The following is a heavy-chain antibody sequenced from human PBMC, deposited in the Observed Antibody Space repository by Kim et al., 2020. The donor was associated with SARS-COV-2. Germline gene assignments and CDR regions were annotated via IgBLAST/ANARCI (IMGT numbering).Heavy chain of an antibody. CDR2: ISYNSNSI. CDR1: GFTFGDYT. Sequence: GGSLRLSCAASGFTFGDYTMHWVRQAPGKGLEWVSSISYNSNSINYAGSVKGRFTISRDNAKNSLYLQMNSLRLDDTALYYCAKDWGYGSGTYSTSWGQGTLVTVSS. V-gene: IGHV3-9*01. D-gene: IGHD3-10*01. J-gene: IGHJ5*02. CDR3: AKDWGYGSGTYSTS.